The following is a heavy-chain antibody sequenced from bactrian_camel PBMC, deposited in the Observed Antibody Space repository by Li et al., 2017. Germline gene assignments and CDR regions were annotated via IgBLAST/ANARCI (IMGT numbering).Heavy chain of an antibody. V-gene: IGHV3S53*01. CDR3: AASPFSAECKLNI. CDR1: GYTYSSVC. CDR2: ISRDGIT. Sequence: HVQLVESGGGSVQAGGSLRLSCAASGYTYSSVCMGWFRQAPGKEREGVAVISRDGITSYADSVKGRFTISEDKAKDTVYLQMNSLKPEDTAMYYCAASPFSAECKLNIWGQGTQVTVS. D-gene: IGHD1*01. J-gene: IGHJ4*01.